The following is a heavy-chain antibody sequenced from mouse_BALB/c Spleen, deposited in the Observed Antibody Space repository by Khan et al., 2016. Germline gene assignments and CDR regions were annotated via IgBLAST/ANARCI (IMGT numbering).Heavy chain of an antibody. CDR1: GFNIKDTY. CDR3: AISPQDYDVGFAY. V-gene: IGHV14-3*02. D-gene: IGHD2-4*01. J-gene: IGHJ3*01. Sequence: VQLQQSGAELVKPGASVKLSCTASGFNIKDTYMHWVKQRPEQGLEWIGRIDPANGNTKYDPKFQGTATIPADTSSKTAYLQLSSLTSEDTAVFHCAISPQDYDVGFAYWGQGSWGTVSA. CDR2: IDPANGNT.